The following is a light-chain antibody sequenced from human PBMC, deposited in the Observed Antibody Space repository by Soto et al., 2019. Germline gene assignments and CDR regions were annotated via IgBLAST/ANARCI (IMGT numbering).Light chain of an antibody. CDR3: QQLNTKPNT. J-gene: IGKJ3*01. V-gene: IGKV1-9*01. Sequence: IQLTQSPSSLSASVGDRVTITCRASQGISSYLAWYQQKPGKAPKLLIYAASTLQRGVPSRFSGSGSGKDFTLTISSLQPEDFATYYWQQLNTKPNTLGPGTKADIK. CDR2: AAS. CDR1: QGISSY.